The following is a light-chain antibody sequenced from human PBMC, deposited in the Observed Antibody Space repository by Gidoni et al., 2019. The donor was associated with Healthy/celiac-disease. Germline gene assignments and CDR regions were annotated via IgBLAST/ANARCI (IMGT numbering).Light chain of an antibody. CDR3: QQRSNWPLT. CDR2: DAS. V-gene: IGKV3-11*01. J-gene: IGKJ4*01. Sequence: EIVLTQSPATLSLSPEERATLSCRASQSVSSKLLIYDASNRATGIPARFSGSGSETDFTLTISSLEPEDFAVYYCQQRSNWPLTFGGGTKVEIK. CDR1: QSVSS.